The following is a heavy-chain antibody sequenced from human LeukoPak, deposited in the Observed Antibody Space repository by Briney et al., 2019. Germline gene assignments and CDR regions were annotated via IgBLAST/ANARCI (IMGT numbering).Heavy chain of an antibody. D-gene: IGHD2-15*01. Sequence: SETLSLTCTVSGGSISSYYWSWIRQPAGKGLEWIGRTYTSGSTNYNPSLKSRVTMSVDTSKNQFSLKLSSVTAADTAVYYCARAPHSNYYYYYMDVWGKGTTVTVSS. CDR3: ARAPHSNYYYYYMDV. V-gene: IGHV4-4*07. J-gene: IGHJ6*03. CDR1: GGSISSYY. CDR2: TYTSGST.